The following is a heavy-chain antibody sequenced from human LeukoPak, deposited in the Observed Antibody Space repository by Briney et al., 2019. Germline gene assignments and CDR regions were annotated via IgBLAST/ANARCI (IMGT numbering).Heavy chain of an antibody. CDR2: TSYDGSNK. Sequence: GGSLRLSCAASGFTFSSYAMHWVRQAPGKGLEWVAVTSYDGSNKYSVDSVKGRFTISRDNSKNTLYLQMNSLRAEDTAVYYCAGDERRGTYGHWFDPWGQGTLVTVSS. V-gene: IGHV3-30-3*01. J-gene: IGHJ5*02. CDR1: GFTFSSYA. D-gene: IGHD3-16*01. CDR3: AGDERRGTYGHWFDP.